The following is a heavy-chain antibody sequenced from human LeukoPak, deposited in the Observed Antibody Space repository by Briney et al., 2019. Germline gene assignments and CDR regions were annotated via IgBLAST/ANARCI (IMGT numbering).Heavy chain of an antibody. Sequence: ASVKVSCKASGYTFTGYFLHWVRQAPGQGLEWMAWIDPNSGATIYAQKFQGRVTMTRDTSITTAYMELSRLRSDDTAVYYCARDHDAFDIWGQGTLVTVSS. V-gene: IGHV1-2*02. CDR1: GYTFTGYF. CDR3: ARDHDAFDI. J-gene: IGHJ3*02. CDR2: IDPNSGAT.